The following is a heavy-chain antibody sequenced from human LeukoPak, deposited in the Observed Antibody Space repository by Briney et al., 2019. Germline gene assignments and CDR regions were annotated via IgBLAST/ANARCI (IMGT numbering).Heavy chain of an antibody. CDR3: TTDGVGVEGATYDN. Sequence: PGGSLRLSCAASGFTFINAWMAWVRQAPGKGLEWVGRIKAKAHGGTIEYAAPVKGRFTISRDDSKNTLYLQMNSLKTEDTAVYYCTTDGVGVEGATYDNWGQGTLVSVSS. D-gene: IGHD1-26*01. J-gene: IGHJ4*02. V-gene: IGHV3-15*01. CDR2: IKAKAHGGTI. CDR1: GFTFINAW.